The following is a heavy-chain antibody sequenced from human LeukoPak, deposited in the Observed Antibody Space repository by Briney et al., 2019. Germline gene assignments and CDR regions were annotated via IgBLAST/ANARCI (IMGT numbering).Heavy chain of an antibody. J-gene: IGHJ4*02. CDR2: IYYSGST. CDR3: AGHHPRNTVDF. Sequence: PSETLSLTCTVSGGSISSYYWSWIRHPPGQGLEWIGYIYYSGSTNYNPSLKSRVTISVDTSKNQLSLKLSSVTAADTAVYYCAGHHPRNTVDFWGQGTLVTVSS. D-gene: IGHD2/OR15-2a*01. V-gene: IGHV4-59*08. CDR1: GGSISSYY.